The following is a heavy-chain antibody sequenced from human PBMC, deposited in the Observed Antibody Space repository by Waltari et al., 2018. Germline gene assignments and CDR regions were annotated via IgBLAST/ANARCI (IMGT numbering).Heavy chain of an antibody. CDR2: IYTSGST. J-gene: IGHJ4*02. D-gene: IGHD4-17*01. Sequence: QVQLQESGPGLVKPSQTLSLTCTVSGGSISSGSYYWSWIRQHAGKGLEWIGRIYTSGSTNYNPSLKSRVTISVDTSKNQFSLKLSSVTAADTAVYYCARITNYGYGDYWAYYFDYWGQGTLVTVSS. CDR3: ARITNYGYGDYWAYYFDY. V-gene: IGHV4-61*02. CDR1: GGSISSGSYY.